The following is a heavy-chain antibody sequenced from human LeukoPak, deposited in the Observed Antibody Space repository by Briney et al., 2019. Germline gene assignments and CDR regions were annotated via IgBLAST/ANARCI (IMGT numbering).Heavy chain of an antibody. CDR1: GFTFSSHW. J-gene: IGHJ4*02. CDR2: ISADGGNI. CDR3: ARGDQLPLPDS. V-gene: IGHV3-74*01. D-gene: IGHD4-23*01. Sequence: GGSLRLSCAASGFTFSSHWMHWVRQAPGKGLGWVSHISADGGNIYYADSVKGRFTFSIDNAKNTLYRQMNSLRAEDTAVFYCARGDQLPLPDSWGRGTPVTVSS.